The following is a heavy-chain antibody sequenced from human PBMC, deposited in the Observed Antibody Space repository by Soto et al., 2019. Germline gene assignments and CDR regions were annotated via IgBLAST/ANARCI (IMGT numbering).Heavy chain of an antibody. V-gene: IGHV1-2*04. D-gene: IGHD1-7*01. J-gene: IGHJ6*02. CDR1: GYTFTGYY. CDR2: INPNSGGT. Sequence: GASVKVSCKASGYTFTGYYMHWVRQAPGQGLEWMGWINPNSGGTNYAQKFQGWVTMTRDTSISTAYMELSRLRSDDTAVYYCARDGITGTTDGERYSYGMDVWGQGTTVTVSS. CDR3: ARDGITGTTDGERYSYGMDV.